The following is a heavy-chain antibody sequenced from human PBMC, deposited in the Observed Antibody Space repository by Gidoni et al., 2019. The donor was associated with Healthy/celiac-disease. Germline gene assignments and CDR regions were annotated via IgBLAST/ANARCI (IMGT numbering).Heavy chain of an antibody. CDR1: GGSISSSSYY. V-gene: IGHV4-39*01. CDR3: ARRLGYYDFWSGYGPGWFDP. Sequence: QLQLQESGPGLVKASETLSLTCTVSGGSISSSSYYWGWIRQPPGKGREWIGSIYYSGSTYYNPSLKSRVTISVDTSKNQFSLKLSSVTAADTAVYYCARRLGYYDFWSGYGPGWFDPWGQGTLVTVSS. CDR2: IYYSGST. J-gene: IGHJ5*02. D-gene: IGHD3-3*01.